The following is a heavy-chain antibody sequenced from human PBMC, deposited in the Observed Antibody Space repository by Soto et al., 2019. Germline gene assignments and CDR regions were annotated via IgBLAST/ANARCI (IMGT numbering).Heavy chain of an antibody. D-gene: IGHD3-10*01. CDR2: ITPVFGTT. CDR1: GGTLGSYV. Sequence: QVQLVQSGPEVKKPGASVTISCKASGGTLGSYVFSWVRQAPGHGLEWMGRITPVFGTTSYAQNFQDRLTVSADESTTTIHADLSGLTSDDTAVYYCGRGVPPDLWGQGTLVTVSS. CDR3: GRGVPPDL. V-gene: IGHV1-69*18. J-gene: IGHJ5*02.